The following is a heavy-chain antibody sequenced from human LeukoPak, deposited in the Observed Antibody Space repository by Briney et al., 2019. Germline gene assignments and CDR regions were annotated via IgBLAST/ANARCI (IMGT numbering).Heavy chain of an antibody. D-gene: IGHD3-22*01. CDR1: GFTFSSYA. CDR2: ISGSGGST. V-gene: IGHV3-23*01. J-gene: IGHJ4*02. CDR3: AKQAIGYYYDSSGYYTTFDY. Sequence: PGGSLRLSCAASGFTFSSYAMSWVRQAPGKGLEWVSAISGSGGSTYYADSVKGRFTISRDNSKNTLYLQMNSLRAEDTAVYYCAKQAIGYYYDSSGYYTTFDYWGQGTLVTVSS.